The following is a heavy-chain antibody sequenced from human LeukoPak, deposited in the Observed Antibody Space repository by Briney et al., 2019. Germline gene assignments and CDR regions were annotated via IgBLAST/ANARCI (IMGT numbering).Heavy chain of an antibody. D-gene: IGHD4-17*01. V-gene: IGHV4-59*01. CDR2: VYYSGST. J-gene: IGHJ2*01. CDR1: DGSISSYY. CDR3: ARGDYGDYSFYWYFDL. Sequence: PSETLSLTCTVSDGSISSYYWSWIRQPPGKGLEWIGYVYYSGSTNYNPSLKSRVTISVDTSKNHFSLKLSSVTAADTAVYYCARGDYGDYSFYWYFDLWGRGTLVTVSS.